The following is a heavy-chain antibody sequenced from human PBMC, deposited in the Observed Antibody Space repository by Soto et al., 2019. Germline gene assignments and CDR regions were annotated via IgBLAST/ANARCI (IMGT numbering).Heavy chain of an antibody. J-gene: IGHJ4*02. CDR3: ARDSSGYYGFDY. D-gene: IGHD3-22*01. Sequence: QITLKESGPTLVKPTQTLTLTCTFSGFSLSTSGVGVGWIRQPPGKALEWLALIYWDDDKRYSPSLKRRLTITKDTSKNQVVLTMTNMDTVDTATYFCARDSSGYYGFDYWGQGTLVTVSS. V-gene: IGHV2-5*02. CDR1: GFSLSTSGVG. CDR2: IYWDDDK.